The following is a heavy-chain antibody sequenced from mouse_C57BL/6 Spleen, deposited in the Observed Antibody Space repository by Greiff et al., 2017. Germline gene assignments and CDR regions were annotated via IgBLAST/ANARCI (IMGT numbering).Heavy chain of an antibody. J-gene: IGHJ2*01. CDR1: GFTFSSYA. D-gene: IGHD1-1*01. CDR3: ARSRITTVLFDY. V-gene: IGHV5-4*01. Sequence: EVQVVESGGGLVKPGGSPKLSCAASGFTFSSYAMSWVRQTPEKRLEWVATISDGGSYTYYPDNVKGRFTISRDNAKNNLYLQMSHLKSEDTAMYYCARSRITTVLFDYWGQGTTLTVSS. CDR2: ISDGGSYT.